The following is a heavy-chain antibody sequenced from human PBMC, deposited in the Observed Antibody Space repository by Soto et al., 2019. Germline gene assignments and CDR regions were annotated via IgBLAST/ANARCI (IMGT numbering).Heavy chain of an antibody. D-gene: IGHD6-19*01. CDR3: ARDQPGFAVADANY. CDR2: ISAYSGNT. CDR1: GYTFTSYG. J-gene: IGHJ4*02. Sequence: QVQLVQSRAEVKKPGASVKVSCKASGYTFTSYGINWVRQAPGQGLQWMGWISAYSGNTNYAQNLQGRVTMTTATSANTAYMERRSLGSDDTAVYYGARDQPGFAVADANYWGQGTLVTVSS. V-gene: IGHV1-18*01.